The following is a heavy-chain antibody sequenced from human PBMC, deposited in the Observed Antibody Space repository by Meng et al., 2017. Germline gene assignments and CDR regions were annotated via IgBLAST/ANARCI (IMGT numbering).Heavy chain of an antibody. CDR2: IYYSGST. V-gene: IGHV4-59*12. CDR3: ARDCINRGPATGTIDY. D-gene: IGHD1-1*01. J-gene: IGHJ4*02. CDR1: GGSISSYY. Sequence: SETLSLTCTVSGGSISSYYWSWIRQPPGKGLEWIGYIYYSGSTNYNPSLKSRVTISVDTSKNQFSLKLSSVTAADTAVYYCARDCINRGPATGTIDYWGQGTLVTVSS.